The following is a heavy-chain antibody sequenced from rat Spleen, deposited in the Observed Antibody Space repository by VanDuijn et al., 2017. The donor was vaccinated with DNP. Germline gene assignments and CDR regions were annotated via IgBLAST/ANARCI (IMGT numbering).Heavy chain of an antibody. Sequence: QVQLQQSGGELAKPGSSVKISCKASGYTFTPYYIGWIKQTTGQGLEYIGYINTGSGGTNYNEKFRGKATLTVDTSSNTAFMQLSSLTPDDSAIYYCARRRLPYWYFDFWGPGTMVTVSS. CDR2: INTGSGGT. CDR1: GYTFTPYY. D-gene: IGHD1-4*01. J-gene: IGHJ1*01. V-gene: IGHV1-43*01. CDR3: ARRRLPYWYFDF.